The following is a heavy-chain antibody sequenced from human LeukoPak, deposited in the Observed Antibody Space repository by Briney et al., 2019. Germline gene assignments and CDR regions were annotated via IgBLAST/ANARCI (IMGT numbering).Heavy chain of an antibody. J-gene: IGHJ5*02. CDR2: TYYRSTWYN. D-gene: IGHD2-2*01. V-gene: IGHV6-1*01. CDR3: ARRLTQYDCFDP. Sequence: SQTLSLTCAISGDSVSSNSVTWNWIRQSPSRGLAWLGRTYYRSTWYNDYAVSVRGRITVSPDTSKNQFSLHLNSVTPEDTAVYYCARRLTQYDCFDPWGQGILVTVSS. CDR1: GDSVSSNSVT.